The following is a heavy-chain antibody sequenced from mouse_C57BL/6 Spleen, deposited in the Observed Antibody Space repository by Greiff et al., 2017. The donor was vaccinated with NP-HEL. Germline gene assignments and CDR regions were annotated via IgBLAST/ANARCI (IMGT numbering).Heavy chain of an antibody. Sequence: EVQLQQSGGGLVQPGGSLSLSCAASGFTFTDYYMSWVRQPPGKALEWLGFIRNKANGYTTEYSASVKGRFTISRDNSQSILYLQMTALRAEDSATYYCARFSYYYGSSVDYWGKGTTLTVSS. CDR3: ARFSYYYGSSVDY. CDR2: IRNKANGYTT. J-gene: IGHJ2*01. V-gene: IGHV7-3*01. D-gene: IGHD1-1*01. CDR1: GFTFTDYY.